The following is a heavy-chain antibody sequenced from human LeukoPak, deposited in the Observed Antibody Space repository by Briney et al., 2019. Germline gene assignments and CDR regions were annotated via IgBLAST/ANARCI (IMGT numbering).Heavy chain of an antibody. CDR3: AKGDSEYSSSWRHYYYYYMDV. CDR1: GFTFSSYW. Sequence: GSLRLSCAASGFTFSSYWMHWVRQAPGKGLVWVSRINSDGSSTSYADSVKGRFTISRDNSKNTLYLQMNSLRAEDTAVYYCAKGDSEYSSSWRHYYYYYMDVWGKGTTVTVSS. D-gene: IGHD6-13*01. J-gene: IGHJ6*03. CDR2: INSDGSST. V-gene: IGHV3-74*01.